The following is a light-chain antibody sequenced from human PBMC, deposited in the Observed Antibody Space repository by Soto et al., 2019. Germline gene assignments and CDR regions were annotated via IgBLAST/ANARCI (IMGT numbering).Light chain of an antibody. CDR3: QQYGSSPPLT. CDR1: QSVSSSY. V-gene: IGKV3-20*01. J-gene: IGKJ4*01. Sequence: EIVLTQSPDTLSLSPGERATLSCRASQSVSSSYLGGYQQKPGQAPRLLIYGASSRATGIPDRFSGSGSGTDFTLTISRLEPEDFAVYYCQQYGSSPPLTFGGGTKVEIK. CDR2: GAS.